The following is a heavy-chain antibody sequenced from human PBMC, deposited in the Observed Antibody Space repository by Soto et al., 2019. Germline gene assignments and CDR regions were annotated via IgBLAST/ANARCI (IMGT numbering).Heavy chain of an antibody. CDR1: GYTFTSYD. CDR2: MNPNSGNT. Sequence: QVQLVQSGAEVKKPGASVKVSCKASGYTFTSYDINWVRQATGQGLEYLGWMNPNSGNTAYVQKFQGRVTMTWDTSITTAYMELSSLRSEDTAVYFCARGIKYGAYSRWFDPWAQGTLVTVSS. CDR3: ARGIKYGAYSRWFDP. J-gene: IGHJ5*02. V-gene: IGHV1-8*01. D-gene: IGHD4-17*01.